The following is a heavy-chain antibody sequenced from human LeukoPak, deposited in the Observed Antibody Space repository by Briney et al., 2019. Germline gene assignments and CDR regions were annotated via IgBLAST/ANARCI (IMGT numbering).Heavy chain of an antibody. CDR1: GGSFSGYY. CDR3: ARGYKYGGTVDY. CDR2: INHSGST. D-gene: IGHD1/OR15-1a*01. J-gene: IGHJ4*02. V-gene: IGHV4-34*01. Sequence: SETLSLTCAVYGGSFSGYYWSWIRQPPGKGLEWVGEINHSGSTNYNPFLKSRVTISVDTSKNQFSLKLSSVTAADTAVYYCARGYKYGGTVDYWGQGTLVTVSS.